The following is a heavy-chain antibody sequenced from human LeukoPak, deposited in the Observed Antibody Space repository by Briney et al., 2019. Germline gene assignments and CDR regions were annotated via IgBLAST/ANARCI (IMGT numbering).Heavy chain of an antibody. CDR3: ARDDGFYRDSSFQDY. CDR1: GFTFSNYG. J-gene: IGHJ4*02. Sequence: GGSLRLSCAASGFTFSNYGMHWVRQAPGKGLEWVAFIRYDGSHENYADSVKGRFAISRDNAKNTLYLQMNSLRAEDTAVYYCARDDGFYRDSSFQDYWGQGTLVTVSS. V-gene: IGHV3-30*02. D-gene: IGHD2/OR15-2a*01. CDR2: IRYDGSHE.